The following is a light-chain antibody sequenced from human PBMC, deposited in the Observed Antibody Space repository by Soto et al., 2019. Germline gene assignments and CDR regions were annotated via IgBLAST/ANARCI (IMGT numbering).Light chain of an antibody. CDR2: GAS. Sequence: EIVLTQSPGTLSLSPGERATLSCRASQTACSNCLAWYQQKPGQAPRLLISGASNRPTGIRDRFSGSGSGTDFPVTISRLEPEDFAVDYCQQYGGSPGFTFGPGTRVDIK. CDR1: QTACSNC. J-gene: IGKJ3*01. V-gene: IGKV3-20*01. CDR3: QQYGGSPGFT.